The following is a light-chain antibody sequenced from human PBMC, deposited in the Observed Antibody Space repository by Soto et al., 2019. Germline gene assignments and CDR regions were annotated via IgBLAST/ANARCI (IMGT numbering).Light chain of an antibody. CDR3: QQYDSLPYT. CDR1: QDINDY. V-gene: IGKV1-33*01. CDR2: GAS. J-gene: IGKJ2*01. Sequence: EIQMTQSPSSLSASLGDRVTITCQASQDINDYSNWYQQKPGKAPRLPIYGASFLEVGVPSRFSGSGSGTHFTLTISSRQPEDVATYYCQQYDSLPYTFGQGTRLEIK.